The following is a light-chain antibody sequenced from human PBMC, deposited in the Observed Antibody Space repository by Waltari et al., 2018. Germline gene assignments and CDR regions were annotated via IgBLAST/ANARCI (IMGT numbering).Light chain of an antibody. CDR1: TRGVWPSTL. V-gene: IGLV2-23*01. CDR2: EGT. J-gene: IGLJ1*01. Sequence: QSALTQPASVSGSPGQSITISCTGTTRGVWPSTLVSWYQQHPGKAPKLIIFEGTKRPSGVSNRFFASKSGNTASLTISGLQADDEADYHCCSYVSNTYVFGTGTKVTVL. CDR3: CSYVSNTYV.